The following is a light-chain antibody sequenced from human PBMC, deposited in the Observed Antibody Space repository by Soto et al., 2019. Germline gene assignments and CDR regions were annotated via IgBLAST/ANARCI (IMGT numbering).Light chain of an antibody. V-gene: IGKV3-20*01. CDR3: QQYGSAPPLSS. Sequence: EIVLTQSPGTLSLSPGERATLSCRASQRVSSNYLAWYQQKPGQAPRLLVYGASSRVTGSADRFSCSGSGTDSTLSLSSLAPADLAVYCCQQYGSAPPLSSFGPGTKGDF. CDR1: QRVSSNY. J-gene: IGKJ3*01. CDR2: GAS.